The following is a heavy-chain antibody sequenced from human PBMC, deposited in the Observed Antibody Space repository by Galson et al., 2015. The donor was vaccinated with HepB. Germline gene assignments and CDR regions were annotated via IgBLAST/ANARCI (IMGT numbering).Heavy chain of an antibody. D-gene: IGHD2-15*01. J-gene: IGHJ6*02. V-gene: IGHV3-13*05. CDR1: GFTFSSYD. CDR3: ARGSHYNYCSGGSCFPPAHYGMDV. CDR2: IGTAGDP. Sequence: SLRLSCAASGFTFSSYDMHWVRQATGKGLEWVSAIGTAGDPYYPGSVKGRFTISRENAKNSLYLQMNSLRAGDTAVYYCARGSHYNYCSGGSCFPPAHYGMDVWGQGTTVTVSS.